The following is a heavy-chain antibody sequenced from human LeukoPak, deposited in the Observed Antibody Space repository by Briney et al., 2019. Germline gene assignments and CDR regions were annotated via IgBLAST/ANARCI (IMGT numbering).Heavy chain of an antibody. CDR1: GFTFSSYS. Sequence: GESLRLSCAASGFTFSSYSMNWVRQAPGKGLEWVSSISSSSSYIYYADSVKGRFTISRDNAKNSLYLQMNSLRAEDTAVYYCARDTSGGDYLFDYWGQGTLVTVSS. CDR2: ISSSSSYI. V-gene: IGHV3-21*01. CDR3: ARDTSGGDYLFDY. D-gene: IGHD4-17*01. J-gene: IGHJ4*02.